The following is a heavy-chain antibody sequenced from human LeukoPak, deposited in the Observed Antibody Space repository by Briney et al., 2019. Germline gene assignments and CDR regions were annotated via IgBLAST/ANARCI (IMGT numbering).Heavy chain of an antibody. D-gene: IGHD4-17*01. CDR2: IYYSGST. Sequence: PSETLSLTCTVSGGSISSYYWSWIRQPPGKGLEWIGYIYYSGSTNYNPSLKSRVTISVDTSKNQFSLKLSSVTAADTAVYYCVGSRPKLRWLHNYGVPGGLDYWGQGTLVTVSS. J-gene: IGHJ4*02. V-gene: IGHV4-59*08. CDR1: GGSISSYY. CDR3: VGSRPKLRWLHNYGVPGGLDY.